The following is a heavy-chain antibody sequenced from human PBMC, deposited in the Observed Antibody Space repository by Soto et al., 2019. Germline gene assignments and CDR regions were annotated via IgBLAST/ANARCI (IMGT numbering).Heavy chain of an antibody. V-gene: IGHV2-5*02. D-gene: IGHD3-10*01. CDR1: GFSLSTDEVG. Sequence: QITLKESGPTLVKPTQTLTLTCTFSGFSLSTDEVGVGWIRQPPGQALEWLALIYWDDDKRYSPSLKSRLTITKDTSKTQVVLTVTNMDPVDTATYYCARRLGYYGSGSFPFDYWGQGTLVTVSS. J-gene: IGHJ4*02. CDR2: IYWDDDK. CDR3: ARRLGYYGSGSFPFDY.